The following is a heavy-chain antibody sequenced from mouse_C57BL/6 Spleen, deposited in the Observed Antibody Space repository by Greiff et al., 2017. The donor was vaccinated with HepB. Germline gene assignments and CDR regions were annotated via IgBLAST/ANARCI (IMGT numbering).Heavy chain of an antibody. Sequence: EVQLQQSGPELVKPGASVKISCKASGYSFTDYNMNWVKQSNGKSLEWIGVINPNYGTTSYNQKFKGKATFAVDQSSTTADMQLNSLPTEDSVAVYCDRMGKRVVAHFDYWGQGTTLTVSS. CDR3: DRMGKRVVAHFDY. CDR2: INPNYGTT. J-gene: IGHJ2*01. D-gene: IGHD1-1*01. V-gene: IGHV1-39*01. CDR1: GYSFTDYN.